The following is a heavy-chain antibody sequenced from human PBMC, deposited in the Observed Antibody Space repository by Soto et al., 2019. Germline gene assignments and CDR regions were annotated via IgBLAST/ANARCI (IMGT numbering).Heavy chain of an antibody. J-gene: IGHJ4*02. CDR1: GFDFTSYS. CDR3: ARTPYSSSSY. Sequence: PGGSLRLSCAASGFDFTSYSMNWVRQAPGKGLEWLSYITVTGKTIFYADSVKGRFTISRDNAENSLYLQMNSLRAEDTAVYYCARTPYSSSSYWGQGTLVTVSS. D-gene: IGHD6-13*01. CDR2: ITVTGKTI. V-gene: IGHV3-48*04.